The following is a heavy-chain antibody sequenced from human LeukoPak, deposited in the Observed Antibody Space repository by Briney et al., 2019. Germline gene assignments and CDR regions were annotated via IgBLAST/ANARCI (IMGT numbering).Heavy chain of an antibody. J-gene: IGHJ4*02. CDR1: GFTFSDYY. D-gene: IGHD4-11*01. CDR2: ISSSGSTI. Sequence: PGGSLRLSCAASGFTFSDYYMSWIRQAPGKGLEWVSYISSSGSTIYYADSVKGRFTISRDDAKNSLYLQMNSLRAEDTAMYYCARDLFPSTTAYFDYWGQGTLVTVSS. CDR3: ARDLFPSTTAYFDY. V-gene: IGHV3-11*04.